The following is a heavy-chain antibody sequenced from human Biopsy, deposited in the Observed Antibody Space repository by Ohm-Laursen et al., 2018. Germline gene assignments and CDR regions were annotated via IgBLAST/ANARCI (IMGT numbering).Heavy chain of an antibody. V-gene: IGHV4-39*01. CDR2: IYYRGNT. Sequence: TLSLTCTVSGGSISSNYYYWGWIRQPPGKGLEWIGSIYYRGNTNYNPSPKSRVTISVDTSKNQFSLKLSSATAADTAVFYCARHGSQGYCTGGSCVDYWGQGALATVSS. D-gene: IGHD2-15*01. CDR1: GGSISSNYYY. J-gene: IGHJ4*02. CDR3: ARHGSQGYCTGGSCVDY.